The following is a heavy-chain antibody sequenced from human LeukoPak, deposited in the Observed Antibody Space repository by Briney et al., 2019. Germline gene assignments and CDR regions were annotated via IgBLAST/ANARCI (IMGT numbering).Heavy chain of an antibody. CDR2: INPNSGGT. V-gene: IGHV1-2*02. CDR3: ARNLAAVGTVDY. Sequence: ASVKVSCKASGYTFTGYHIHWVRQAPGQGLEWMGWINPNSGGTNNAQKFQGGVTMTTDTSISTAYMELSRLRSDDTAVYYCARNLAAVGTVDYWGQGTLVTVSS. J-gene: IGHJ4*02. D-gene: IGHD6-13*01. CDR1: GYTFTGYH.